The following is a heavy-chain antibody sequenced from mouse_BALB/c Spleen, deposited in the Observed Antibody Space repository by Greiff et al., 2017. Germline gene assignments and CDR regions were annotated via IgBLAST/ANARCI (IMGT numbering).Heavy chain of an antibody. CDR1: GFTFSSYT. J-gene: IGHJ2*01. V-gene: IGHV5-12-2*01. CDR2: ISNGGGST. Sequence: EVQLVESGGGLVQPGGSLKLSCAASGFTFSSYTMSWVRQTPEKRLEWVAYISNGGGSTYYPDTVKGRFTISRDNAKNTLYLQMSSLKSEDTAMYYCARRPPYGYFDYWGQGTTLTVSS. CDR3: ARRPPYGYFDY. D-gene: IGHD1-1*02.